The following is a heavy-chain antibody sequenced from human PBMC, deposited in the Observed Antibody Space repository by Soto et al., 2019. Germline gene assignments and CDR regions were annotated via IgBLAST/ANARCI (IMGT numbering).Heavy chain of an antibody. D-gene: IGHD3-10*01. V-gene: IGHV3-23*01. CDR3: AKDLPSSMVPSGVYDY. Sequence: GSLRLSCAASGFTFSSYAMSWVRQAPGKGLEWVSAISGSGGSTYYADSVKGRFTNSRDNSKNTLYLQMNSLRAEDTAVYYCAKDLPSSMVPSGVYDYWGQGTLVTVSS. CDR1: GFTFSSYA. J-gene: IGHJ4*02. CDR2: ISGSGGST.